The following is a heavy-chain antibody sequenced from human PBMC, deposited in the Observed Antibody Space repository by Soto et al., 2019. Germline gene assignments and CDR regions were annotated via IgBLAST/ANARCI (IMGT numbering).Heavy chain of an antibody. CDR3: AKEAPVRTIIAATYWHFAY. CDR1: GFTFSSYA. V-gene: IGHV3-23*01. CDR2: ISGGGDTT. D-gene: IGHD2-21*01. Sequence: EVQLLESGGGLVQPGGSLRLSCAASGFTFSSYAMNWVRQVPGKGLEWVSAISGGGDTTYYADSMKGRFTISRDNSKNPLYLQMNNLRVDVTAVYYCAKEAPVRTIIAATYWHFAYWGQGTLVPVSS. J-gene: IGHJ4*02.